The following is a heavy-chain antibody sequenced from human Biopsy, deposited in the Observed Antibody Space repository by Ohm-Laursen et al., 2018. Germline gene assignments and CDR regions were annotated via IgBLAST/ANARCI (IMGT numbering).Heavy chain of an antibody. J-gene: IGHJ4*02. CDR3: ARLPHGDLRYNFDY. CDR1: GGSISNYY. V-gene: IGHV4-59*08. D-gene: IGHD2-21*02. Sequence: TLSLTCTVSGGSISNYYWSWVRQPPGKGLEWIGYISYSGSTNYNPSLRSRVTISLDTSKNQFSLKLISVTAADTAVYYCARLPHGDLRYNFDYWGQGTLVTVSS. CDR2: ISYSGST.